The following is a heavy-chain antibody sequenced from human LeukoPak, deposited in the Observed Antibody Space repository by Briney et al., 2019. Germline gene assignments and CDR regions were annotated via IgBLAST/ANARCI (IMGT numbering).Heavy chain of an antibody. V-gene: IGHV1-24*01. CDR3: ATGYLVTAGLMDV. D-gene: IGHD6-13*01. J-gene: IGHJ6*02. CDR2: FDPEDGKT. CDR1: GYTLTELS. Sequence: ASVKVSCKVSGYTLTELSMFWVRQAPGKGLEWMGSFDPEDGKTIYAQKFKGRVTMTEDTSTDTAYMELSSLRSEDTAVYCATGYLVTAGLMDVWGQGTTVTVSS.